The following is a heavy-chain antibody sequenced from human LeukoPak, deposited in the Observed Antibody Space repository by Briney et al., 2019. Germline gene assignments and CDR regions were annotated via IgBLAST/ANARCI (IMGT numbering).Heavy chain of an antibody. CDR1: GGSISSYY. CDR3: ARGGDVLLWFGELSSGPGGFDP. Sequence: SETLSLTCTVSGGSISSYYWSWIRQPAGKGLEWIGRIYTSGSTNYNPSLKSRVTMSVDTSKNQFSLKLSSVTAADTAVYYCARGGDVLLWFGELSSGPGGFDPWGQGTLVTVSS. V-gene: IGHV4-4*07. D-gene: IGHD3-10*01. CDR2: IYTSGST. J-gene: IGHJ5*02.